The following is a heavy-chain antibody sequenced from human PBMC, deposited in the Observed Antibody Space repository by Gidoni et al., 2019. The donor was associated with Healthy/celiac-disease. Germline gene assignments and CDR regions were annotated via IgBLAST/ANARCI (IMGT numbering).Heavy chain of an antibody. CDR3: ARLQYYYDSEGAFDI. J-gene: IGHJ3*02. CDR1: GSSFTRYW. Sequence: EVQLVQSGAAVKKPGESLTISCKGSGSSFTRYWLGWVRQMPGKGLEWMGIIYPGDSDTRYSQSFQGQVTISADKSISTAYLQWSSLKASDTAMYYCARLQYYYDSEGAFDIWGQGTMVTVSS. D-gene: IGHD3-22*01. CDR2: IYPGDSDT. V-gene: IGHV5-51*01.